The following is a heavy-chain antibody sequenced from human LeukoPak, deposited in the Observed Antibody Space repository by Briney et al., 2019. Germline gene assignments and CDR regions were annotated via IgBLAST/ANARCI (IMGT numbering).Heavy chain of an antibody. D-gene: IGHD7-27*01. Sequence: ASVKVSCKASGYTFTSYYMHWVRQAPGQGLEWMGIINPSGGSTSYAQKFQGRVTMTRDTSTSTVYMELSSLRSEDTAVYYCARDRLTGDYYYYYGKDVWGQGTTVTVSS. V-gene: IGHV1-46*01. CDR1: GYTFTSYY. CDR3: ARDRLTGDYYYYYGKDV. J-gene: IGHJ6*02. CDR2: INPSGGST.